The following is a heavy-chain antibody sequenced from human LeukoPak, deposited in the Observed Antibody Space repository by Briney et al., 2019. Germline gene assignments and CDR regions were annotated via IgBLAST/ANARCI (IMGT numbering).Heavy chain of an antibody. Sequence: PGGSLRLSCAASGFTFSSYAMSWVRQAPGKGLEWVSAISGSGGSTYYADSVKGRFTISRDNSKNTLYLQMNSLGAEDTAVYYCAKPTNWGSYAPNDYWGQGTLVTVSS. J-gene: IGHJ4*02. V-gene: IGHV3-23*01. D-gene: IGHD3-16*01. CDR2: ISGSGGST. CDR3: AKPTNWGSYAPNDY. CDR1: GFTFSSYA.